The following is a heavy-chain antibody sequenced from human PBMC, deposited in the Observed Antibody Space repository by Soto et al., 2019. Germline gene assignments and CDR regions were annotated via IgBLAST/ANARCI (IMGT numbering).Heavy chain of an antibody. Sequence: PSETLSLTCTVSGGSISSYYWSWIRQPPGKGLEWIGYIYYSGSTNYNPSLKSRVTISVDTSKNQFSLKLSSVTAADTAVYYCARRDTATDFDYWGQGTLVTVSS. D-gene: IGHD5-18*01. CDR2: IYYSGST. CDR3: ARRDTATDFDY. CDR1: GGSISSYY. V-gene: IGHV4-59*08. J-gene: IGHJ4*02.